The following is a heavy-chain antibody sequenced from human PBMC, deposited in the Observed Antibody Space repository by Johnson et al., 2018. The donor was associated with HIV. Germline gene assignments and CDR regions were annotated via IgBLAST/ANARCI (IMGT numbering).Heavy chain of an antibody. CDR3: TTAIYSYDTRDTRAFDI. J-gene: IGHJ3*02. D-gene: IGHD3-22*01. CDR2: INSDGSST. Sequence: VQLVDSGGCLVKPGGSLRLSCAASGFTFSSYWMHWVRQAPGKGLVWVSRINSDGSSTICADSVKGRFTIFRDNAKNSLYLQRNSLKTEDTALYYCTTAIYSYDTRDTRAFDIWGQGTMVTVSS. V-gene: IGHV3-74*02. CDR1: GFTFSSYW.